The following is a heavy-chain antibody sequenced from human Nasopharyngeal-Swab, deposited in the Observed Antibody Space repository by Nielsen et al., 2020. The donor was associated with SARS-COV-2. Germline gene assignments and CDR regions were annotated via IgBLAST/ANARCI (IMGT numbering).Heavy chain of an antibody. V-gene: IGHV1-8*01. J-gene: IGHJ6*03. D-gene: IGHD4/OR15-4a*01. CDR2: MNPNSGNT. Sequence: WVRQAPGQGLEWMGWMNPNSGNTGYAQKFQGRVTMTRNTSISTAYMGLSSLRSEDTAVYYCARVLTVRDYYYYYMDVWGKGTTVTVSS. CDR3: ARVLTVRDYYYYYMDV.